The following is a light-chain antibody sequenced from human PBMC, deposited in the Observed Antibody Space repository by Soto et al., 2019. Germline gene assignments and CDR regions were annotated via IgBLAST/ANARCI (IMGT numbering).Light chain of an antibody. CDR1: SNDVGGYNF. CDR2: DVS. CDR3: SSYAGSYPLV. V-gene: IGLV2-11*01. Sequence: QSALTQPRSVSGSPGQSVTISCTGTSNDVGGYNFVSWYQQHPGKVPKLFIYDVSRRPSGVPDRFSGSKSGNTASLTISGLQAEDGADYYCSSYAGSYPLVFGGGTKLTVL. J-gene: IGLJ2*01.